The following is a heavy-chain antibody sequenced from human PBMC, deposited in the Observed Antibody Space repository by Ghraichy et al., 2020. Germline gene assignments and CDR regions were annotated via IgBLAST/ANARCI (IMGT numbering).Heavy chain of an antibody. V-gene: IGHV4-61*01. D-gene: IGHD6-13*01. CDR1: GGSVSSGIYY. J-gene: IGHJ5*02. Sequence: SETLSLTCTVSGGSVSSGIYYWSWIRQPPGKGLEWIGYIYYSGSTNYNPSLMSRVTISVDTSKNQFSLKLSSVTAADTAVYYCARDLMAAASQRFDPWGQGTLVTVSS. CDR3: ARDLMAAASQRFDP. CDR2: IYYSGST.